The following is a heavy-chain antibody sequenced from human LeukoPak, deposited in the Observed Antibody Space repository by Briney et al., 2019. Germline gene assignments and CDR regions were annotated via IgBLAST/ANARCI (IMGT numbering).Heavy chain of an antibody. CDR2: INPNSGGT. Sequence: ASVKVSCKASGYTFTGYYMHWVRQAPGQGLKWMGWINPNSGGTNYAQKFQGRVTMTRDTSISTAYMELSRLRSDDTAVYYCARSVYCSSTSCYTHYYYMDVWGKGTTVTVSS. CDR3: ARSVYCSSTSCYTHYYYMDV. J-gene: IGHJ6*03. CDR1: GYTFTGYY. D-gene: IGHD2-2*02. V-gene: IGHV1-2*02.